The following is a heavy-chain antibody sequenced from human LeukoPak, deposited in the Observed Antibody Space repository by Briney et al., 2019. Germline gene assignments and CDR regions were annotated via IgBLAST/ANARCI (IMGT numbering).Heavy chain of an antibody. CDR2: IYENGGTT. CDR3: ARDQGFDY. Sequence: QTGGSLRLSCVGSGFTFRSHAMSWVRQAPEKGLEFVSGIYENGGTTYYADSVKGRFSISRDNSKNTLYLQMDSLRGEDTAVYYCARDQGFDYWGQGTLVTVSS. CDR1: GFTFRSHA. J-gene: IGHJ4*02. V-gene: IGHV3-23*01.